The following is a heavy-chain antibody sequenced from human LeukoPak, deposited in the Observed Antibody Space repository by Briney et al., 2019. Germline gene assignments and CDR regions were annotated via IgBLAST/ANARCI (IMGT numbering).Heavy chain of an antibody. CDR3: ARVDSMWTVAGTANLDY. Sequence: PGRSLRLSCAASGFTFSSYAMHWVRQAPGKGLEWVAVISYDGSNKYYADSVKGRFTISRDNSKNTLYLQMNSLRAEDTAVYYCARVDSMWTVAGTANLDYWGQGTLVTVSS. D-gene: IGHD6-19*01. CDR2: ISYDGSNK. CDR1: GFTFSSYA. V-gene: IGHV3-30-3*01. J-gene: IGHJ4*02.